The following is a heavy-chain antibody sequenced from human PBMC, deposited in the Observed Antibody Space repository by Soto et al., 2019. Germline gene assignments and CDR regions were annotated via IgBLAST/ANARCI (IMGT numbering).Heavy chain of an antibody. J-gene: IGHJ4*02. V-gene: IGHV1-18*01. CDR2: ISAYNGNT. D-gene: IGHD3-22*01. CDR1: GYTFTSYG. Sequence: ASVKVSCKASGYTFTSYGISWVRQAPGQGLEWMGWISAYNGNTNYAQKFQGRVTMTTDTSTSTAYMELSSLRSDDTAVYYCARVTDYYYSSGPFDYWGQGALVTVSS. CDR3: ARVTDYYYSSGPFDY.